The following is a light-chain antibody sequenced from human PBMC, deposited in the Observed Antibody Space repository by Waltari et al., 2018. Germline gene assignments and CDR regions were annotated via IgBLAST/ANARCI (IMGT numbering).Light chain of an antibody. CDR3: QQYYSYLPWT. CDR2: ASS. J-gene: IGKJ1*01. V-gene: IGKV1-8*01. Sequence: AIRMTQSPSSLSSSTGDRFTITCRACQVISSYLAWYQQKPVKPSKLLIYASSTLQSGVPSRFSGSGSGTDFTLTISCLQSEDFATYYCQQYYSYLPWTFGQGTKVEIK. CDR1: QVISSY.